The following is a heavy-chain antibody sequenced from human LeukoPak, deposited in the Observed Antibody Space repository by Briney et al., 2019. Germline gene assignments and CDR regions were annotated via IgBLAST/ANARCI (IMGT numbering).Heavy chain of an antibody. CDR3: AREQLADY. CDR1: GFTFSSYS. Sequence: TGGFPRLSCAASGFTFSSYSMNWVRQAPGKGLEWVSYISSSSGTIYYADSVKGRFTISRDNAKNSLYLQMNSLRAEDTAVYYCAREQLADYWGQGTLVTVSS. CDR2: ISSSSGTI. D-gene: IGHD6-6*01. J-gene: IGHJ4*02. V-gene: IGHV3-48*01.